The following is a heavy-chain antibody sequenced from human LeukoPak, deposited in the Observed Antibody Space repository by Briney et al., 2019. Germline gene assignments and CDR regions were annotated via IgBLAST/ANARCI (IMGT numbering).Heavy chain of an antibody. CDR2: ISSSGSTI. CDR1: GFTFSSYW. D-gene: IGHD2-15*01. V-gene: IGHV3-48*04. CDR3: AREVVVVAATNRLYYYYGMDV. J-gene: IGHJ6*02. Sequence: GGSLRLSCAASGFTFSSYWMHWVRQAPGKGLEWVSYISSSGSTIYYADSVKGRFTISRDNAKNSLYLQMNSLRAEDTAVYYCAREVVVVAATNRLYYYYGMDVWGQGTTVTVSS.